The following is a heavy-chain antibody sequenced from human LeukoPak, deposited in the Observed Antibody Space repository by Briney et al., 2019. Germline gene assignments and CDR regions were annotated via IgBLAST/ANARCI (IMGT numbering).Heavy chain of an antibody. V-gene: IGHV4-59*01. D-gene: IGHD3-3*01. CDR2: IYYSGST. Sequence: PSETLSLTCTVSGGSISSYYWSWIRQPPGKGLEWIGYIYYSGSTNYNPSLKSRVTISVDTSKNQFSLKLRFVTAADTAVYYCAGTEWGDAFDIWGQGTMVTVSS. CDR1: GGSISSYY. CDR3: AGTEWGDAFDI. J-gene: IGHJ3*02.